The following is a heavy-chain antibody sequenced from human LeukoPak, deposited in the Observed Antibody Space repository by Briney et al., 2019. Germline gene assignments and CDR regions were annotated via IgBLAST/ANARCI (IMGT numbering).Heavy chain of an antibody. Sequence: ASVTVSCKVSGYTLTELSMHWVRQAPGKGLEWMGGFDPEDGETIYAQKFQGRVTMTEDTSTDTAYMELSSLRSEDTAVYYCASFPFNVLRYFDWSRLFFDIWGQGTMVTVSS. CDR3: ASFPFNVLRYFDWSRLFFDI. CDR2: FDPEDGET. V-gene: IGHV1-24*01. J-gene: IGHJ3*02. CDR1: GYTLTELS. D-gene: IGHD3-9*01.